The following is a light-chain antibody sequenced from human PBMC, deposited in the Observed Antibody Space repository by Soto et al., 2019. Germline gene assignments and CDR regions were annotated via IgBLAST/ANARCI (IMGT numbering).Light chain of an antibody. Sequence: QSVLTQPASVSGSPGQSITISCTGTSNSLGYYNLVSWYQQHPGKAPKFIIFEVNKRPSGVSSRFSGSKSGNTASLTISGLQPEDEADYYCCSPAGAMTWVFGGGTKLTVL. J-gene: IGLJ3*02. V-gene: IGLV2-23*02. CDR1: SNSLGYYNL. CDR2: EVN. CDR3: CSPAGAMTWV.